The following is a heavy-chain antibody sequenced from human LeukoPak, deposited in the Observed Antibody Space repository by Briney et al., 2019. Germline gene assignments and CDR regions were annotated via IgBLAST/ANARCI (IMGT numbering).Heavy chain of an antibody. Sequence: SQTLSLTCTVSGSISGYYWSWIRQPPGKGLEWIGYIYTSGSTNYNPSLESRVTISVDTSKNQFSLDLSSVTAADTAVYYCARQKCTSASCLTKNAFDIWGQGTMVTVSS. J-gene: IGHJ3*02. CDR1: GSISGYY. CDR3: ARQKCTSASCLTKNAFDI. V-gene: IGHV4-4*09. D-gene: IGHD2-2*01. CDR2: IYTSGST.